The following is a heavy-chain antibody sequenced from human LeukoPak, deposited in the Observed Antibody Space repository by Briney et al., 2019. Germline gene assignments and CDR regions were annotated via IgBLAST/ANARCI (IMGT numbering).Heavy chain of an antibody. CDR3: ARDLSVHWNSDY. D-gene: IGHD1-7*01. CDR1: GLTFSDHK. V-gene: IGHV3-21*01. Sequence: GGSLRLSCAVSGLTFSDHKVDWVRQAPGKGLEWVSSISSSSSYIYYADSVKGRFTISRDNAKNSLYLQMNSLRAEDTAVYYCARDLSVHWNSDYWGQGTLVTVSS. CDR2: ISSSSSYI. J-gene: IGHJ4*02.